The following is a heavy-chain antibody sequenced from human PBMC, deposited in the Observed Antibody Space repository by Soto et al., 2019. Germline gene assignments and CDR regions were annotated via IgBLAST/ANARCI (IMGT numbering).Heavy chain of an antibody. CDR2: INHSGST. CDR1: GGSFSGYY. V-gene: IGHV4-34*01. D-gene: IGHD3-10*01. J-gene: IGHJ4*02. Sequence: PSETLSLTCAVYGGSFSGYYWSWIRPPPGKGLEWIGEINHSGSTNYNPSLKSRVTISVDTSKNQFSLKLSSVTAADTAVYYCARNRAYGSGSYYKKSPLDYWGQGTLVTVSS. CDR3: ARNRAYGSGSYYKKSPLDY.